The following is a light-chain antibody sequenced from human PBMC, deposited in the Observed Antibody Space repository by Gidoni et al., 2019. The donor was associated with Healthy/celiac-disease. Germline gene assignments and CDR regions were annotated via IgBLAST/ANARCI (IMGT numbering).Light chain of an antibody. CDR2: AAS. V-gene: IGKV1-39*01. J-gene: IGKJ2*01. CDR1: QSISSY. CDR3: QQSYSTPRT. Sequence: DIQMTQSPSSLPASVGDRVTITCRASQSISSYLTWYQQKPGKAPKLLIYAASSLQSGFPSRVSGSGSGTDFTLTIRSLQPGDFATFYCQQSYSTPRTFGQGTKLEIK.